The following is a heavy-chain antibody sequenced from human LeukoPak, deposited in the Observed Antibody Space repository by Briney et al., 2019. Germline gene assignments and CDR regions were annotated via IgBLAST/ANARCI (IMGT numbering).Heavy chain of an antibody. CDR1: GFTFSNYE. CDR3: ARRRYSSSFYHYYGMDV. CDR2: ISSGGDSK. Sequence: GGSLRLSCAASGFTFSNYEMNWVRQAPGKGLEWVAYISSGGDSKFYGDSVKGRFTISRDNAKNSLYLQMNGLRVEDTAMYYCARRRYSSSFYHYYGMDVWGQGTTVTVSS. J-gene: IGHJ6*02. V-gene: IGHV3-48*03. D-gene: IGHD6-6*01.